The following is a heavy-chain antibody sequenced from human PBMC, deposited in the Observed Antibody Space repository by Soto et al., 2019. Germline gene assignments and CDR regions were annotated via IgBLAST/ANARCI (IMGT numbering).Heavy chain of an antibody. Sequence: QVQLVQSGAEVKKPGSSVKVSCKASGGTFSSYAISWVRQAPGQGLEWMGGIIPIFGTANYAQKFQGRVTITADESTSTDYMELSSLRSEDTAVYYCARAALAAGRVGAGYYGMDVCCQGTTVTVSS. CDR1: GGTFSSYA. CDR3: ARAALAAGRVGAGYYGMDV. CDR2: IIPIFGTA. V-gene: IGHV1-69*01. J-gene: IGHJ6*02. D-gene: IGHD1-26*01.